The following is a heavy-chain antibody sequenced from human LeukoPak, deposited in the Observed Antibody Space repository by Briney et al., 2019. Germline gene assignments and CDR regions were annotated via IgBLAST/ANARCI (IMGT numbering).Heavy chain of an antibody. Sequence: PGGSLRLSCAASGFTFSSYGMHWVRQAPGKGLEWEAVIWYDGSNKYYSDSVKGRFPNSRDNSKNPLYLQMNSLRAEDTAVYYCAKDPYTAMVTDYYYMDVWGKGTTVTVSS. CDR1: GFTFSSYG. CDR2: IWYDGSNK. D-gene: IGHD5-18*01. J-gene: IGHJ6*03. CDR3: AKDPYTAMVTDYYYMDV. V-gene: IGHV3-33*06.